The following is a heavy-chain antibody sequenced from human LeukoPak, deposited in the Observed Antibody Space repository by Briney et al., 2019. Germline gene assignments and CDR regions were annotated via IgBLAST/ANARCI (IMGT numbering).Heavy chain of an antibody. J-gene: IGHJ4*02. Sequence: GGSLRLSCAASGFTFSSYEMNWVRQAPGKGLEWVSYITSSGSIIYYADSVKGRFTISRDNAKKSLFLQMNSLRAEDTAVYYCAKAYCSSTSCYADYWGQGTLVTVSS. CDR2: ITSSGSII. D-gene: IGHD2-2*01. V-gene: IGHV3-48*03. CDR1: GFTFSSYE. CDR3: AKAYCSSTSCYADY.